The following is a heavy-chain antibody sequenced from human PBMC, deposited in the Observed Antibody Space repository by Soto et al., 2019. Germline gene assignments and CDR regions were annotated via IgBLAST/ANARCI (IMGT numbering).Heavy chain of an antibody. CDR2: IYYSGST. J-gene: IGHJ6*02. V-gene: IGHV4-39*01. CDR1: GGSISSSSYY. CDR3: AMLMRGYSYGSSLNYYGMDV. D-gene: IGHD5-18*01. Sequence: SETLSLTCTVSGGSISSSSYYWGWIRQPPGKGLEWIGSIYYSGSTYYNPSLKSRVTISVDTSKNQFSLKLSSVTAADTAVYYCAMLMRGYSYGSSLNYYGMDVWGQGTTVTVSS.